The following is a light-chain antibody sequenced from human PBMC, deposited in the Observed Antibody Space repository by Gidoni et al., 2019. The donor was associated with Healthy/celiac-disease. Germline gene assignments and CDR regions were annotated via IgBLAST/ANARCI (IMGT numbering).Light chain of an antibody. CDR3: QQSYSTPRT. CDR2: AAS. J-gene: IGKJ4*01. Sequence: DIQMTQSPSSLSASVGDRVTITCRASQSLSSYLNWYQQKPGKAPKLQIYAASSLESGVPSRFSGSGSGTDFALTISSLQPEDFATYYCQQSYSTPRTFGGGTKVEIK. V-gene: IGKV1-39*01. CDR1: QSLSSY.